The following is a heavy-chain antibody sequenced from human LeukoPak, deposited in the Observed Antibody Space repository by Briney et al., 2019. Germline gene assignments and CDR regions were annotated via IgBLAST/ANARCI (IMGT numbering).Heavy chain of an antibody. CDR2: IYYSGST. D-gene: IGHD2-2*01. CDR1: GGSISSYY. Sequence: SETLSLTCTVSGGSISSYYWSWLRQPPGKGLEWIGYIYYSGSTNYNPSLKSRVTISVDTSKNQFSLKLSSVTAADTAVYYCARLGGDIVVVPAANWFDPWGQGTLVTVSS. V-gene: IGHV4-59*08. J-gene: IGHJ5*02. CDR3: ARLGGDIVVVPAANWFDP.